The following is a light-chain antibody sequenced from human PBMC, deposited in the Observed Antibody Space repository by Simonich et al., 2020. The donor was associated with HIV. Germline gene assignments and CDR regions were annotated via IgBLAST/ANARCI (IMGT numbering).Light chain of an antibody. CDR3: QQSYSTLLT. CDR2: AAS. CDR1: QDIRNY. J-gene: IGKJ4*01. Sequence: DIQMTQSPSSLSASVGDRVTITCQASQDIRNYLNWYQQKPGKAPKLLIYAASSLQSGVPSRFSGSGSGTDFTLTISSLQPEDFATYYCQQSYSTLLTFGGGTKVEIK. V-gene: IGKV1-39*01.